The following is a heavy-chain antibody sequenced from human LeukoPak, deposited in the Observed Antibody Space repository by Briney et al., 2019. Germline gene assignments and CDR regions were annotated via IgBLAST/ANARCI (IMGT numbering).Heavy chain of an antibody. D-gene: IGHD2-15*01. CDR2: ISPSGDWT. Sequence: GGSPRLSCVASGFSFSSYAMNWVRQTPGQGLERVSIISPSGDWTNYADSVKGRFTISRDSSKNTLYLQMNSLRAEDTAMYYCERVVGFKDVLAFWGEGTLVSVSS. J-gene: IGHJ1*01. CDR3: ERVVGFKDVLAF. CDR1: GFSFSSYA. V-gene: IGHV3-23*01.